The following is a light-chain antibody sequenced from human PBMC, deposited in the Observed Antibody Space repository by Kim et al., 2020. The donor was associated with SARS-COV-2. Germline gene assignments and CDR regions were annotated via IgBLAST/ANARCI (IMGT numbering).Light chain of an antibody. J-gene: IGKJ4*01. CDR1: QSVSSN. V-gene: IGKV3-15*01. CDR3: QQNNNWPLT. CDR2: GAS. Sequence: EVVMTQSPATLSLSPGERATLSCRASQSVSSNLAWYQQKPGQAPRLLIYGASTRATGIQTRFSGGGSGTEFTLRISSLQSEDSAVYYCQQNNNWPLTFGGGTKVDIK.